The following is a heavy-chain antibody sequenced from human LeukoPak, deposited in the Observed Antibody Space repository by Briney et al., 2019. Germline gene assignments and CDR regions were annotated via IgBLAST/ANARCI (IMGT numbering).Heavy chain of an antibody. CDR2: IYYSGST. J-gene: IGHJ4*02. D-gene: IGHD4-17*01. CDR3: ARALRGAFDY. V-gene: IGHV4-59*01. CDR1: GGSISSYY. Sequence: SETLSVTCTVSGGSISSYYWSWIRQPPGKGLEWIGYIYYSGSTNYNPSLKSRVTISVDTSKNQFSLKLSSVTAADTAVYYCARALRGAFDYWGQGTLVTVSS.